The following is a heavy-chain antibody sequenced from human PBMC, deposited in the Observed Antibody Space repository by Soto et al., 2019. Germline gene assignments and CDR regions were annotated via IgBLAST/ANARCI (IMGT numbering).Heavy chain of an antibody. J-gene: IGHJ5*02. Sequence: PSETLSLTCTVSGGSLSSYYWTWIRQSPGKALEWIGYVYFSGNTNYNPSLKSRVTISIDTSKNQFSLRLASVTAADTAFYYCGSVRPSGYVLSWGQGTLVTVSS. CDR2: VYFSGNT. CDR3: GSVRPSGYVLS. V-gene: IGHV4-59*01. CDR1: GGSLSSYY. D-gene: IGHD6-25*01.